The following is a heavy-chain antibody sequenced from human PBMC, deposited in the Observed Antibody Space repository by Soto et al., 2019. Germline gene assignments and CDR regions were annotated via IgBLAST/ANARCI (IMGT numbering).Heavy chain of an antibody. J-gene: IGHJ4*02. CDR2: FSYNGINR. CDR1: GFSFSTSG. V-gene: IGHV3-30*18. D-gene: IGHD2-15*01. Sequence: QVQLVESGGGVVQPGTSLRLSCAASGFSFSTSGMHWVRQAPGKGLEWVAVFSYNGINRDYADSAQGRFTISRDNSKNTLYLQMNSLGSEDPAVYYWAKGVYHNGWYYSDYRGQGTLVTVSS. CDR3: AKGVYHNGWYYSDY.